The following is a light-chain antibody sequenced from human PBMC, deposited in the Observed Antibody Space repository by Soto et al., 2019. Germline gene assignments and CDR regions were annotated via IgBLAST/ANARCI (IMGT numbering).Light chain of an antibody. CDR3: SSYSGSTTLGYV. J-gene: IGLJ1*01. V-gene: IGLV2-14*03. Sequence: QSVLTQPASVSGSPGRSITISCTGTGSDVGGFNFVSWYQQHPGKAPKLILYDVTNRPSGVSNRFSGSKSGNTASLTISGLQAEDEAAYHCSSYSGSTTLGYVFGTGTKVTVL. CDR2: DVT. CDR1: GSDVGGFNF.